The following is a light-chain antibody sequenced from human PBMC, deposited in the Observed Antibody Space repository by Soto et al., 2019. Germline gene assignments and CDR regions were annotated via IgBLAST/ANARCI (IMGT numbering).Light chain of an antibody. CDR2: DTF. CDR1: QSLNSNY. J-gene: IGKJ5*01. Sequence: EVVLTQSPDTLSLPPGERATLSCRASQSLNSNYLACHQQKPGQAPRLLIYDTFSRATGIPDRFSGSGSGTDFTLTISRLEPEDFAVYFCQQYDYLIAFGQGTRLEI. V-gene: IGKV3-20*01. CDR3: QQYDYLIA.